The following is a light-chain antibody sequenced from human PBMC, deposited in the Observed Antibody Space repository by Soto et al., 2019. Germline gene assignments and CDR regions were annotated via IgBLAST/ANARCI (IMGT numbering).Light chain of an antibody. CDR1: QNIYSW. CDR3: QQYNNWPPWT. CDR2: KAS. V-gene: IGKV1-5*03. Sequence: DIQMTQSPSTLSGSVGDRVTITCRASQNIYSWLAWYQQKPGKAPKLLIYKASSLESGVPSGFSGSGSGTEFTLTISSLQSEDYAIYYCQQYNNWPPWTFGQGTKVDIK. J-gene: IGKJ1*01.